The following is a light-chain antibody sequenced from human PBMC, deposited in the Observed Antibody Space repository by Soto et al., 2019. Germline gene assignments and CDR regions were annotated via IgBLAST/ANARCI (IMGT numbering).Light chain of an antibody. CDR2: EDS. CDR3: CSYAGSSLYV. Sequence: QSVLTQPASVSGSPGQSITISCTGTSSDVGSYNLVSWYQQHPGKAPKLMIYEDSKRPSGVSNRYSGSKSGKTASLTIYGLQAEDEADYYCCSYAGSSLYVFGTGTKVTVL. CDR1: SSDVGSYNL. J-gene: IGLJ1*01. V-gene: IGLV2-23*01.